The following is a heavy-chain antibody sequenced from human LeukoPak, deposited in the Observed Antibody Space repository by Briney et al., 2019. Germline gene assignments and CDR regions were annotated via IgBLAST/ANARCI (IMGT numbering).Heavy chain of an antibody. CDR3: ARVEVAGDSYYYGMDV. Sequence: GGSLRLSCAASGFSFSSCSMNWVRQAPGKGLEWVSSISSSRSYIYYADSVKGRFTISRDNAKNSLYLQMNSLRAEDTAVYYCARVEVAGDSYYYGMDVWGQGTTVTVSS. CDR1: GFSFSSCS. J-gene: IGHJ6*02. D-gene: IGHD6-19*01. V-gene: IGHV3-21*01. CDR2: ISSSRSYI.